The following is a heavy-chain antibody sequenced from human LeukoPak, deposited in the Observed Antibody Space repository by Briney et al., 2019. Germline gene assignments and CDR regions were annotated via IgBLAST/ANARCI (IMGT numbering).Heavy chain of an antibody. CDR2: ISTSSSYI. D-gene: IGHD1-26*01. V-gene: IGHV3-21*01. CDR1: GFTFSNYG. Sequence: GGSLRLSCAASGFTFSNYGMHWVRQAPGKGLEWLSYISTSSSYIYYADSVEGRFTISRDNAKNSLYLQMNSLRAEDTAVYYCARDGSTYFDYWGQGTLVTVSS. CDR3: ARDGSTYFDY. J-gene: IGHJ4*02.